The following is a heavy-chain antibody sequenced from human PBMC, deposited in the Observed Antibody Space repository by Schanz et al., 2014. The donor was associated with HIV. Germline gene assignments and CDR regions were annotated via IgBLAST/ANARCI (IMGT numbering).Heavy chain of an antibody. CDR3: AKCTTMVRGTGMDV. D-gene: IGHD3-10*01. V-gene: IGHV3-23*01. J-gene: IGHJ6*02. CDR2: ISGSGGST. CDR1: GFTFSSYA. Sequence: EVQLLESGGGLVQPGGSLRLSCGASGFTFSSYAMSWVRQAPGKGLEWVSVISGSGGSTYYADSVKGRFTISRDNSKNTLYLQMNSLRAEDTAVYYCAKCTTMVRGTGMDVWGQGTTVTVSS.